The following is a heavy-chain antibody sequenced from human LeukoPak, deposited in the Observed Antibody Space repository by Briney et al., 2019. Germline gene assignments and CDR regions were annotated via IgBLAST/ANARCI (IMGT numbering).Heavy chain of an antibody. CDR3: ARDTMVRGVSNFDY. D-gene: IGHD3-10*01. J-gene: IGHJ4*02. Sequence: SETLSLTCTVSGGSISSGGYYWSWLRQRPGKGLEWIGYIYYSGSTYYNPSLKSRVTISVDTSKNQFSLKLSSVTAADTAVYYCARDTMVRGVSNFDYWGQGTLVTVSS. CDR1: GGSISSGGYY. CDR2: IYYSGST. V-gene: IGHV4-31*03.